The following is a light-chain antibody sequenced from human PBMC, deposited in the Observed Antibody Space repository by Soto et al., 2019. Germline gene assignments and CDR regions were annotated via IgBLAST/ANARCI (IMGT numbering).Light chain of an antibody. CDR2: AAS. Sequence: IQMTQSPSSLSASAGDRVIITCRADHSINNNLNWYQQRPGQVPKLLIYAASTLQSGVPSRFSGSGSGRVFTLTINSLQPEDFATYYCQQSYSTLGTFGRGTRVEI. J-gene: IGKJ2*01. CDR3: QQSYSTLGT. CDR1: HSINNN. V-gene: IGKV1-39*01.